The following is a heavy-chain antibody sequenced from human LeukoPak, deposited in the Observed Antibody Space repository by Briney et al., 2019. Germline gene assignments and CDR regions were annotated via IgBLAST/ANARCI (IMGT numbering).Heavy chain of an antibody. CDR2: INPISVVT. CDR3: ARGITMVREENWFDP. J-gene: IGHJ5*02. CDR1: EYTFTGYY. D-gene: IGHD3-10*01. Sequence: WASLKGSCKASEYTFTGYYMHWVRHAPGQRLEWVGGINPISVVTNYAQKFQGRVTMTRDTSISTAYMELSRLRSDDTVVYYWARGITMVREENWFDPWGQGTLVTVSS. V-gene: IGHV1-2*05.